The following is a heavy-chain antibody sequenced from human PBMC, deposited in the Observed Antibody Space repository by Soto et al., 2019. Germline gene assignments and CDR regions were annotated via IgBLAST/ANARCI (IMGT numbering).Heavy chain of an antibody. J-gene: IGHJ4*02. CDR3: AKPKNYYDSSGPIDY. D-gene: IGHD3-22*01. CDR2: ISGSGGST. CDR1: GFTFSSYA. Sequence: PGGSLRLSCAASGFTFSSYAMSWVRQAPGKGLEWVSAISGSGGSTYYADSVKGRFTISRDNSKNTLYLQMNSLRAEDTAVYYCAKPKNYYDSSGPIDYWGQGTLVTVSS. V-gene: IGHV3-23*01.